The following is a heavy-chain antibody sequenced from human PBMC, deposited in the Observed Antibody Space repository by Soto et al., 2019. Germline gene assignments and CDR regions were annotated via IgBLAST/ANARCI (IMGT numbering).Heavy chain of an antibody. D-gene: IGHD3-9*01. CDR2: IYYSGST. CDR3: AIFDFLTVYGFMSF. Sequence: SETLSLTCTVCGESIRSGNNYWSWIRQPNGKGLEWIGYIYYSGSTYYSPSLKSQGIISVDTSENQFSLKQSYVTAADTAEYYFAIFDFLTVYGFMSFWGQRTTGTVS. V-gene: IGHV4-30-4*01. J-gene: IGHJ6*02. CDR1: GESIRSGNNY.